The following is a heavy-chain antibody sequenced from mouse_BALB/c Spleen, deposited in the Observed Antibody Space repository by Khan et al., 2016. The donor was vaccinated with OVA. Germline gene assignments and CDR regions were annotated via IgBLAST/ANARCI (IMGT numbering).Heavy chain of an antibody. CDR2: INPSNGGT. D-gene: IGHD2-2*01. CDR1: GYTFTSYY. J-gene: IGHJ3*01. Sequence: VKLVESGAELVKPGASVKLSCKTSGYTFTSYYMYWVKQRPGQGLEWIGEINPSNGGTNFNEKFKSKATLTVDKSSSTAYMQLSSLTSEDSAVYYCTRSGYGSFVYWGQGTLVTVSA. V-gene: IGHV1S81*02. CDR3: TRSGYGSFVY.